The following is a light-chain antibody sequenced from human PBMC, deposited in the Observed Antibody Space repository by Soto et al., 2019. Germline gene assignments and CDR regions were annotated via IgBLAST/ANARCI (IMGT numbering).Light chain of an antibody. J-gene: IGKJ2*01. Sequence: EILLTQSPGSLSLSPGERGTLSCRASQSVSSNYLAWYQRRPGQAPRLLIYGASSRATGIPDRFSGSGSGTDVTLTISRLEPEDFAVYYCQQYGSSPPTFGQGTKLEIK. CDR2: GAS. CDR3: QQYGSSPPT. V-gene: IGKV3-20*01. CDR1: QSVSSNY.